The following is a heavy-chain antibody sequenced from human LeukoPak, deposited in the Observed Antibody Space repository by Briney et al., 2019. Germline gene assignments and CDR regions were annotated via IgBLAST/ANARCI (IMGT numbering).Heavy chain of an antibody. Sequence: SETLSLTCAVYGGSFSSYYWSWIRQPPGKGLEWIGEINHSRSTNYNPSLKSRVTISVGTSKNQFSLKLSSVTAADTAVYYCARSPYYYDSSGYYGARSYFDYWGQGTLVTVSS. J-gene: IGHJ4*02. CDR3: ARSPYYYDSSGYYGARSYFDY. CDR2: INHSRST. CDR1: GGSFSSYY. D-gene: IGHD3-22*01. V-gene: IGHV4-34*01.